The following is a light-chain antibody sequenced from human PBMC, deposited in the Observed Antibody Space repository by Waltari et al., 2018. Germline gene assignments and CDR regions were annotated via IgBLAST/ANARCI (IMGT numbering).Light chain of an antibody. Sequence: DIQMTQSPSSLSASVGDRVTITCRASQSISGYLKWYQQKPGKDPKVLIYATSSLQSGVPSRFSGSGSGTDFTLTISSLQPEDFATYYCQQSYRTPPLTFGGGTKVEIK. V-gene: IGKV1-39*01. CDR1: QSISGY. J-gene: IGKJ4*01. CDR3: QQSYRTPPLT. CDR2: ATS.